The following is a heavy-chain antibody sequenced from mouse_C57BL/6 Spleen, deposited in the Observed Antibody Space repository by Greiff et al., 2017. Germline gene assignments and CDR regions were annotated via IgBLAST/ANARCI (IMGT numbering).Heavy chain of an antibody. CDR2: ISYDGSN. D-gene: IGHD1-1*01. CDR1: GYSITSGYY. V-gene: IGHV3-6*01. Sequence: DVQLQESGPGLVKPSQSLSLTCSVTGYSITSGYYWNWIRQFPGNKLEWMGYISYDGSNNYNPSLKNRISITRYTSKNQFFLKLNSVTTEDTATYYCAREGDYYGSSYEAYWGQGTLVTVSA. CDR3: AREGDYYGSSYEAY. J-gene: IGHJ3*01.